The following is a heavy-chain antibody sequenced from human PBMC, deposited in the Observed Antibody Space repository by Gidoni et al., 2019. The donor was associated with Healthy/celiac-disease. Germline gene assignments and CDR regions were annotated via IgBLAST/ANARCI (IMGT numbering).Heavy chain of an antibody. J-gene: IGHJ4*02. V-gene: IGHV1-2*02. D-gene: IGHD2-21*02. CDR3: ARGSCGGDCYSRLLIDY. Sequence: QVQLVQSGAEVKKPGASVKVSCKASGYTFTGYYMHWVRQAPGQGLEWMGWINPNSGGTNYAQKFQGRVTMTRDTSISTAYMELSRLRSDDTAVYYCARGSCGGDCYSRLLIDYWGQGTLVTVSS. CDR1: GYTFTGYY. CDR2: INPNSGGT.